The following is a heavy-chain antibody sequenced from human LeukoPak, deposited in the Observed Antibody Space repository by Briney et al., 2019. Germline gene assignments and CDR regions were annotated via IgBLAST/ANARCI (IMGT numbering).Heavy chain of an antibody. CDR2: IFYRGNT. CDR3: PRHGSDVLSGLFDN. CDR1: GGSISTNNYY. Sequence: PSETLPLTCTVSGGSISTNNYYWGWIPQPPGKGLEWIGSIFYRGNTYYNPSLKSRVTISIDTSKDQFSLKLTSVTAADTAIFYCPRHGSDVLSGLFDNWGQGSLVTVSS. D-gene: IGHD3-9*01. V-gene: IGHV4-39*01. J-gene: IGHJ4*02.